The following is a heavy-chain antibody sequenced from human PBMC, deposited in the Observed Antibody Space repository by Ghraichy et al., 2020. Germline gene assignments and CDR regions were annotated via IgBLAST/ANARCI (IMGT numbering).Heavy chain of an antibody. V-gene: IGHV4-34*01. CDR1: GGSFSGYY. Sequence: SETLSLTCAVYGGSFSGYYWSWIRQPPGKGLEWIGEINHSGSTNYNPSLKSRVTISVDTSKNQFSLKLSSVTAADTAVYYCARGGSPLNRHVERAYYYYGMDVWGQGTTVTVSS. D-gene: IGHD1-1*01. J-gene: IGHJ6*02. CDR3: ARGGSPLNRHVERAYYYYGMDV. CDR2: INHSGST.